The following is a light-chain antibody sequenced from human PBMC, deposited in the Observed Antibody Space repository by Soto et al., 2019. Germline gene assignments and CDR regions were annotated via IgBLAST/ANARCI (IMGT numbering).Light chain of an antibody. CDR1: QSIGNH. CDR2: AAS. Sequence: DIQMTQSPSTLSGSVGDRATITGRASQSIGNHLNWYQQKPGKAPKFLIYAASNLQSGVPSRFSGSVSGTDFTLTVNSLQPEDFATYYCQQSSSSPITFGQGTRLEIK. J-gene: IGKJ5*01. V-gene: IGKV1-39*01. CDR3: QQSSSSPIT.